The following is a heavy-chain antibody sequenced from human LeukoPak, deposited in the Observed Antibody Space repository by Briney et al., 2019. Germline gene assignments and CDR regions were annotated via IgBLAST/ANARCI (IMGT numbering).Heavy chain of an antibody. CDR2: IYTSGST. V-gene: IGHV4-4*07. D-gene: IGHD2-2*01. CDR1: GGSISSYY. J-gene: IGHJ6*02. Sequence: SETLSLTCTVSGGSISSYYWSWIRQPAGKGLEWIGRIYTSGSTNYNPSLKSRVTMSVDTSKNQFSLKLSSVTAADTAVYYCARSYCSXTXCYXATYYYGMDVWGQGTTVTVSS. CDR3: ARSYCSXTXCYXATYYYGMDV.